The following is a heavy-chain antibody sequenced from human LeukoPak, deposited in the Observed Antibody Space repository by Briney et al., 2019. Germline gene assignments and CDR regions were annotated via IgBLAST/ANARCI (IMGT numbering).Heavy chain of an antibody. CDR1: GGSISSSTYY. J-gene: IGHJ6*03. Sequence: SETLSLTCTVSGGSISSSTYYWGWIRQPPGKGLEWIGSIYFSGSTYYNPSLKSRVTISADTSKNQFSLKLSSVTAADTAVYYCARNSSGWDLFYYYSYMDVWGKGTTVTVSS. D-gene: IGHD6-19*01. CDR2: IYFSGST. V-gene: IGHV4-39*01. CDR3: ARNSSGWDLFYYYSYMDV.